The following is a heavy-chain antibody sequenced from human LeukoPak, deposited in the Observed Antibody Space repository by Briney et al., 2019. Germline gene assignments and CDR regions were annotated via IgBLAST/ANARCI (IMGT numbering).Heavy chain of an antibody. CDR1: GFTFSSYS. CDR2: ISSSSSTI. J-gene: IGHJ4*02. Sequence: GGSLRLSCAASGFTFSSYSMNWVRQAPGKGLEWVSYISSSSSTIDYADSVKGRFTISRDNAKNSLYLQMNSLRDEDTAVYYCAKLRASYGSGSYSSSIDYWGQGTLVTVSS. V-gene: IGHV3-48*02. D-gene: IGHD3-10*01. CDR3: AKLRASYGSGSYSSSIDY.